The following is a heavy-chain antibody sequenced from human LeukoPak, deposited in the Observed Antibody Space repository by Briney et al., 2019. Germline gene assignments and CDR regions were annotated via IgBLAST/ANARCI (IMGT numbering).Heavy chain of an antibody. CDR2: IKEDGNED. J-gene: IGHJ4*02. D-gene: IGHD5-12*01. CDR1: GFSFREHW. Sequence: GGSLRLSCTVSGFSFREHWMSWVRQAPGKGLEWVGNIKEDGNEDYYVDSVEGRCVIFRDNAKNSLYLQMRSMRAEDTAVYYCTRGDRGYAESLYWGRGTLVTVSS. CDR3: TRGDRGYAESLY. V-gene: IGHV3-7*02.